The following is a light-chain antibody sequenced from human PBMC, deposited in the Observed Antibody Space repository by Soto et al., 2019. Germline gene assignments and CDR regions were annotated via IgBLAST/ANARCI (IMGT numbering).Light chain of an antibody. Sequence: DVVVTQSPLSLPVTLGQPASISCRSSQSLVHSDGNTYLNWYQQRSGQSPRCLSFRVSNRDSRGPDRLSCSGSRAIFTLKISRVEAEDVGIYYFMQGTHWPRSFGQGTKVEIK. CDR2: RVS. V-gene: IGKV2-30*02. CDR3: MQGTHWPRS. J-gene: IGKJ1*01. CDR1: QSLVHSDGNTY.